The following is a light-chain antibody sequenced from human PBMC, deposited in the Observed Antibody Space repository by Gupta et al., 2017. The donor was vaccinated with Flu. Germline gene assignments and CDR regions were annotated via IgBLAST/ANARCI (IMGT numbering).Light chain of an antibody. Sequence: DIQLTQSPSSLSSSPGDRATITCRASQSVGSSLDWFQQKPGQAPKLLIYVASNRATGIPARFSGSGSGTTFTLTISSLEPEDFAVYYCQQSCKCLWTFGQGTKVEIK. CDR3: QQSCKCLWT. V-gene: IGKV3-11*01. J-gene: IGKJ1*01. CDR2: VAS. CDR1: QSVGSS.